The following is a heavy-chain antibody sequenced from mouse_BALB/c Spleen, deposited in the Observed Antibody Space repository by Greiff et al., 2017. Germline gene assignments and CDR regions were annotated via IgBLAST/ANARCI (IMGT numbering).Heavy chain of an antibody. CDR2: INPSTGYT. V-gene: IGHV1-7*01. Sequence: QVQLQQSGAELAKPGASVKMSCKASGYTFTSYWMHWVKQRPGQGLEWIGYINPSTGYTEYNQKFKDKATLTADKSSSTAYMQLSSLTSEDSAVYYCARPYGYDDAMDYWGQGTSVTVSS. D-gene: IGHD2-2*01. CDR1: GYTFTSYW. CDR3: ARPYGYDDAMDY. J-gene: IGHJ4*01.